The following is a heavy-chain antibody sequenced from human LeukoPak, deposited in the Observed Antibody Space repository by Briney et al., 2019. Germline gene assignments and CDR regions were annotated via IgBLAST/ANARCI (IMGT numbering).Heavy chain of an antibody. CDR3: ARGATGGELDY. V-gene: IGHV4-31*03. D-gene: IGHD1-26*01. CDR2: IYYSGGT. J-gene: IGHJ4*02. Sequence: PSQTLSLTCTVPGGSISSGGYYWSWIRQHPGKGLEWIGYIYYSGGTHYNPSLKSRVTISVDTSKNQFSLKLSSVTAADTAVYYCARGATGGELDYWGQGTLVTVSS. CDR1: GGSISSGGYY.